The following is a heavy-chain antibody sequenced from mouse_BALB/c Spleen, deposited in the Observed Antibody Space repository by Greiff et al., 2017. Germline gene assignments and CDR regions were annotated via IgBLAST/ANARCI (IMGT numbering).Heavy chain of an antibody. Sequence: EVKLVESGPSLVKPSQTLSLTCSVTGDSITSGYWNWIRKFPGNKLEYMGYISYSGSTYYNPSLKSRISITRDTSKNQYYLQLNSVTTEDTATYYCARLGYDGYYPFAYWGQGTLVTVSA. CDR2: ISYSGST. J-gene: IGHJ3*01. D-gene: IGHD2-3*01. CDR3: ARLGYDGYYPFAY. V-gene: IGHV3-8*02. CDR1: GDSITSGY.